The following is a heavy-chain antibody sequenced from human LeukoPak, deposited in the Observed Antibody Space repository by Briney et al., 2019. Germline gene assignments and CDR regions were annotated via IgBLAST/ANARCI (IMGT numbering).Heavy chain of an antibody. J-gene: IGHJ4*02. D-gene: IGHD2-2*01. Sequence: VKPGGSLRLSCAASGFTFSSYSMNWVRQAPGKGLEWVSSISSRSSYYIYYADSVKGRFTISRDNAKNSLYLQMDSLRAEDTAVYYCVRDPHIVVVPAARVYYFDYWGQGTLVTVSS. CDR3: VRDPHIVVVPAARVYYFDY. V-gene: IGHV3-21*01. CDR1: GFTFSSYS. CDR2: ISSRSSYYI.